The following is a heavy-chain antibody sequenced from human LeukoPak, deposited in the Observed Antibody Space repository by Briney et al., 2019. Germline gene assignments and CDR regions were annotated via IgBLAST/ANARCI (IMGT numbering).Heavy chain of an antibody. Sequence: RPGGSLRLSCAASGFTFEDYAINWVRQVPGKGLEWVSGINGNGGSTGYADSVKGRFTISRDNAKNSVYLQMSSLRAEDTALYYCAREGAGYRGYDYDYFYAMDVWGQGTTVTVSS. CDR2: INGNGGST. J-gene: IGHJ6*02. D-gene: IGHD5-12*01. V-gene: IGHV3-20*04. CDR3: AREGAGYRGYDYDYFYAMDV. CDR1: GFTFEDYA.